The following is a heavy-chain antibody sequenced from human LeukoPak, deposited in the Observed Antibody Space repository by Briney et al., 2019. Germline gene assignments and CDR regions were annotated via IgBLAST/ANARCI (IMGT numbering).Heavy chain of an antibody. CDR2: IYYSGST. CDR3: ARMAMEAFDY. Sequence: SETLSLTCTVSGGSISSSSYYWGWIRQPPGKGLGWIGSIYYSGSTYYNPSLKSRVTISVDTSKNQFSLKLSSVTAADTAVYYCARMAMEAFDYWGQGTLVTVSS. D-gene: IGHD5-18*01. J-gene: IGHJ4*02. V-gene: IGHV4-39*01. CDR1: GGSISSSSYY.